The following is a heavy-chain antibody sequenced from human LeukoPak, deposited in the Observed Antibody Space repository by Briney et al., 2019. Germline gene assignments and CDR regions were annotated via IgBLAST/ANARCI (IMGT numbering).Heavy chain of an antibody. CDR1: GGSISSDSYY. D-gene: IGHD3-10*01. CDR2: INYSGTT. J-gene: IGHJ4*02. V-gene: IGHV4-39*01. CDR3: ARRVPSGSGSYDFDY. Sequence: SETLSLTCTLSGGSISSDSYYWGWIRQPPGKGLEWIGSINYSGTTYYNPSLKSRVTISVDTSKNQFSLKVSSVTAADTAVYYCARRVPSGSGSYDFDYWGQGTLVTVSS.